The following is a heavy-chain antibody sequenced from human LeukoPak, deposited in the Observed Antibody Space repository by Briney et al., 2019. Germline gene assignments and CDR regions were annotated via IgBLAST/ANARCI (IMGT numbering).Heavy chain of an antibody. V-gene: IGHV3-23*01. CDR2: ISNNGGYT. D-gene: IGHD2-15*01. CDR3: AKQLGYCSDGSCYFPY. Sequence: GGSLRLSCAASGFTFSNSAMSWVRQAPGKGLEWVSAISNNGGYTYYADSVQGRFTISRGNSKSTLCLQMNSLRAEDTAVYYCAKQLGYCSDGSCYFPYWGQGTLVTVSS. J-gene: IGHJ4*02. CDR1: GFTFSNSA.